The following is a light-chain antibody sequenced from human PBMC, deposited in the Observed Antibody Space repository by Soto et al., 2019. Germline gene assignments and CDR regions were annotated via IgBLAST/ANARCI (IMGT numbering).Light chain of an antibody. V-gene: IGKV1-5*01. J-gene: IGKJ5*01. CDR1: QSINIW. CDR3: QQYETYPLT. Sequence: DIQMTQSPSTLSASVGDRVTITCRASQSINIWLAWYQQKAGKAPKLLVYDASSMESGVPSRFSGSGSRTEFTLTISSLQPDDFATYYCQQYETYPLTFGQGTQLE. CDR2: DAS.